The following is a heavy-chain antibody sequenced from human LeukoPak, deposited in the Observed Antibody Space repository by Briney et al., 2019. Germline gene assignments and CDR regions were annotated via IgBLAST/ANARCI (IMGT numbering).Heavy chain of an antibody. V-gene: IGHV3-23*01. CDR1: GFTFSDYA. CDR3: ALRAGFYPRYFDY. Sequence: GGSLRLSCAASGFTFSDYAMSWVRQAPGKGLEWVSAISGGGGSTYYADSVKGRFTISRDNSRNTLFLQMNNLRAEDTAVYYCALRAGFYPRYFDYWGQGTLVTVSS. D-gene: IGHD6-13*01. J-gene: IGHJ4*02. CDR2: ISGGGGST.